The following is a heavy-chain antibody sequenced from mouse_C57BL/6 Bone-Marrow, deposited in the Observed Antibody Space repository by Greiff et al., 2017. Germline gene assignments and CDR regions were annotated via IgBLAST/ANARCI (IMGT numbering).Heavy chain of an antibody. D-gene: IGHD1-1*02. CDR2: SRNKANDYTT. J-gene: IGHJ4*01. CDR1: GFTFSDFY. Sequence: EVPLVESGGGLVQSGRSLRLSCATSGFTFSDFYMEWVRQAPGKGLEWIAASRNKANDYTTEYSASVKGRFIVSRDTSQSILYLQMNALRAEDTAIYYCARDRYGAMDYWGQGTSVTVSS. V-gene: IGHV7-1*01. CDR3: ARDRYGAMDY.